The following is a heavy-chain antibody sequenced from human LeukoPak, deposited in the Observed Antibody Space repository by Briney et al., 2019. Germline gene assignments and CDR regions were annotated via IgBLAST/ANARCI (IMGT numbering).Heavy chain of an antibody. J-gene: IGHJ6*02. CDR2: IIPIFGTA. CDR3: ARRIAVAVINYYYGMDV. V-gene: IGHV1-69*13. D-gene: IGHD6-19*01. CDR1: GGTFSSYA. Sequence: SVEVSCEASGGTFSSYAISWVRQAPGQGLEWMGGIIPIFGTANYAQKFQGRVTITADESTSTAYMELSSLRSEDTAVYYCARRIAVAVINYYYGMDVWGQGTTVTVSS.